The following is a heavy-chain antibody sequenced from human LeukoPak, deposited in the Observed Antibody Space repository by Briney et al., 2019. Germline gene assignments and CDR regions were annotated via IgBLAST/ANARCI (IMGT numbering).Heavy chain of an antibody. V-gene: IGHV4-4*07. Sequence: SETLSLTCTVSDGSITNYYWSWIRQPAEKGLEWIGRMFSTGSTNYNPSLKSRVTMSVDTSKNQFSLKLSSVTAADTAVYYCARGLVYSSGYYYGMDVWGQGTTVTVSS. J-gene: IGHJ6*02. CDR3: ARGLVYSSGYYYGMDV. D-gene: IGHD6-19*01. CDR2: MFSTGST. CDR1: DGSITNYY.